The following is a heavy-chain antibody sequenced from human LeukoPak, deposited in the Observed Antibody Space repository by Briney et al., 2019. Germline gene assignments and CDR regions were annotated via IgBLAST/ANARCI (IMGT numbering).Heavy chain of an antibody. Sequence: SETLSLTCTVSDGSISSYYWGWIRQPPGKGLEWIGSIHHSGSTYYNPSLKSRVTISVDTSKNQFSLKLSSVTAADTAVYYCATCRGGDCYSGDYWGQGTLVTVSS. D-gene: IGHD2-21*02. CDR1: DGSISSYY. V-gene: IGHV4-38-2*02. CDR2: IHHSGST. CDR3: ATCRGGDCYSGDY. J-gene: IGHJ4*02.